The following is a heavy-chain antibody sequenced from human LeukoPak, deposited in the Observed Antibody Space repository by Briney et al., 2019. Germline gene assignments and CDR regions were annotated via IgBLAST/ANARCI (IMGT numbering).Heavy chain of an antibody. CDR2: INPNSGGT. D-gene: IGHD2-2*01. Sequence: ASVKVSYKASGYTFTGYYMHWVRQAPGQGLEWMGWINPNSGGTNYAQKFQGRVTMTRDTSISTAYMEVSRLRSDDTAVYYCARDHQLPLLGWFDPWGQGTLVTVSS. CDR1: GYTFTGYY. J-gene: IGHJ5*02. V-gene: IGHV1-2*02. CDR3: ARDHQLPLLGWFDP.